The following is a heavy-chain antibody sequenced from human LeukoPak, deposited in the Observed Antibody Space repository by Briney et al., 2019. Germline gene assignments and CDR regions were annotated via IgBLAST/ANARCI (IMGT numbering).Heavy chain of an antibody. D-gene: IGHD1-1*01. V-gene: IGHV4-4*07. CDR2: IYATGST. CDR1: GASIGSYY. CDR3: AREFSTTWFDP. J-gene: IGHJ5*02. Sequence: SETLSLTCTVSGASIGSYYWSWIRQPAGKGLEWIGRIYATGSTNYNPSLESRVTMSVDTSKNHLSLKVTSVTAADTAVYYCAREFSTTWFDPWGQGTLVTVSS.